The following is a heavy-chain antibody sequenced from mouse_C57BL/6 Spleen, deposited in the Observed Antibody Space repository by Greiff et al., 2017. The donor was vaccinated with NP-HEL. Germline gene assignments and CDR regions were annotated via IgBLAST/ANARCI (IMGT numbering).Heavy chain of an antibody. V-gene: IGHV5-9-1*02. CDR2: ISSGGDYI. Sequence: EVKLMESGEGLVKPGGSLKLSCAASGFTFSSYAMSWVRQTPEKRLEWVAYISSGGDYIYYADTVKGRFTISRDNARNTLYLQMSSLKSEDTAMYYCTRDVHYDYDQGFAYWGQGTLVTVSA. CDR3: TRDVHYDYDQGFAY. D-gene: IGHD2-4*01. CDR1: GFTFSSYA. J-gene: IGHJ3*01.